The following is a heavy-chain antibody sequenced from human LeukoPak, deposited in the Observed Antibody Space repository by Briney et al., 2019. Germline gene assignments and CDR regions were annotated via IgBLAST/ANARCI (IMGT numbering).Heavy chain of an antibody. V-gene: IGHV4-59*08. D-gene: IGHD3-22*01. CDR3: ARQHSGNYYYFDY. CDR2: IYYSGST. J-gene: IGHJ4*02. Sequence: SETLSLTCTVSGGSISSYYWSWIRQPPGKGLEWIGYIYYSGSTNYNPSLKSRVTISVDTSKNQFSLNLSSVTAADTAVYYCARQHSGNYYYFDYWGQGTLVTVSS. CDR1: GGSISSYY.